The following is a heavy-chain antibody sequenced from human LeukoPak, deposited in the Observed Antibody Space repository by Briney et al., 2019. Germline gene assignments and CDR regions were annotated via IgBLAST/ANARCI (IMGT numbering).Heavy chain of an antibody. J-gene: IGHJ4*02. V-gene: IGHV4-34*01. CDR3: ARACYDSSGYYSPFDY. D-gene: IGHD3-22*01. CDR1: GGSFSGYY. CDR2: INHSGST. Sequence: SETLSLTCAVYGGSFSGYYWSWIRQPPGKGLEWIGEINHSGSTNYNPSLKSRATISVDTSKNQFSLKLSSVTAADTAVYYCARACYDSSGYYSPFDYWGQGTLVTVSS.